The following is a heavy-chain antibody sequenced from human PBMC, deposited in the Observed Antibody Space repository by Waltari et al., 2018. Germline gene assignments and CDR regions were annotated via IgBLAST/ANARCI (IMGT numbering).Heavy chain of an antibody. CDR2: INPNREST. CDR1: GYTFSDYY. CDR3: ARDGSFDF. Sequence: QVQLVQSGAEVKKPGASVKVYCKSFGYTFSDYYMHWVRQAPEPGLEWMGWINPNRESTKYAQKFQGRVTLTRDTSINTAYMELSSLRSDDTAIYYCARDGSFDFWGQGTLLTVSS. J-gene: IGHJ4*02. V-gene: IGHV1-2*02.